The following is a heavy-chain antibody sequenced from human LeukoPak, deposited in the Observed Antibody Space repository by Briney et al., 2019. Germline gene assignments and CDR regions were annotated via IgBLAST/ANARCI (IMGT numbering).Heavy chain of an antibody. CDR3: ARKGTVTTPFDY. J-gene: IGHJ4*02. D-gene: IGHD4-11*01. Sequence: HSQTLSLTCAISGDSVSSNTAAWDWIRQSPSRGLEWLGRTYYRSKWFRDYAVSVKSRITIGADTSKNQFSLQLNSVTPEDTAVYYCARKGTVTTPFDYWGQGILVTVSS. CDR1: GDSVSSNTAA. V-gene: IGHV6-1*01. CDR2: TYYRSKWFR.